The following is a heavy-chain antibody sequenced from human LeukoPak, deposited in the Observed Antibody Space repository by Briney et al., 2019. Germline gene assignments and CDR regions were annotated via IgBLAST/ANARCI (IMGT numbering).Heavy chain of an antibody. V-gene: IGHV4-34*01. D-gene: IGHD3-22*01. J-gene: IGHJ4*02. CDR3: ARSTNLGYYYDSSGYRIVGY. CDR2: INHSGST. Sequence: SETLSLTCAVYGGSFSGYYWSWIRQPPGKGLEWIGEINHSGSTNYNPSLKSRVTISVDTSKNQFSLKLSSVTAADTAVYYCARSTNLGYYYDSSGYRIVGYWSQGTLVTVSS. CDR1: GGSFSGYY.